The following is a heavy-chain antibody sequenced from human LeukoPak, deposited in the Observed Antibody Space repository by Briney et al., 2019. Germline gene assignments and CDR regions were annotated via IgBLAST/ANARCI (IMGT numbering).Heavy chain of an antibody. D-gene: IGHD3-16*01. V-gene: IGHV3-23*01. Sequence: GGSLRLSCAASGFIFSNYAMSWVRQATARGLEWVSSLRGDGETFYADSVRGRFTLSRDDSRNTVYLQLNNLRVEDTAVYYCAKASWVSRADAVLWGQGTLVTVSS. CDR1: GFIFSNYA. J-gene: IGHJ4*02. CDR2: LRGDGET. CDR3: AKASWVSRADAVL.